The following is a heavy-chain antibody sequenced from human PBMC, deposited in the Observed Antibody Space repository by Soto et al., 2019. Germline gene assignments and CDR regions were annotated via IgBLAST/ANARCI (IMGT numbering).Heavy chain of an antibody. J-gene: IGHJ3*02. Sequence: ASVKVSCKASGYTFTGYYMHWVRQAPGQGLEWMGWINPNSGNTNYAQKLQGRVTMTTDTSTSTAYMELRSLRSDDTAVYYCARDTYRDAFDIWGQGTMVTVSS. CDR2: INPNSGNT. CDR3: ARDTYRDAFDI. V-gene: IGHV1-18*04. CDR1: GYTFTGYY.